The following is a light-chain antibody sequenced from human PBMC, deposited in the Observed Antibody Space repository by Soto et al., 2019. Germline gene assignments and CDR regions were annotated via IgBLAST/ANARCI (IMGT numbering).Light chain of an antibody. J-gene: IGLJ2*01. CDR2: LEGSGSY. CDR3: ETWDTNVVV. Sequence: QLVLTQSSSASASLGSSVKLTCTLSSGHSTYIIAWHQQQPGKAPRYLMKLEGSGSYNKGSGIPDRFSGSSSGADRYLTISNLHFEDEADYYCETWDTNVVVFGGGTKLTVL. V-gene: IGLV4-60*02. CDR1: SGHSTYI.